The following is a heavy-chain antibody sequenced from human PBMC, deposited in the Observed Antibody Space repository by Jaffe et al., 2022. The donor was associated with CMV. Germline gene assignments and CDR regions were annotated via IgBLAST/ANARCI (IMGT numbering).Heavy chain of an antibody. Sequence: QVQLVQSGAEVKKPGASVKVSCKASGYTFTSYYMHWVRQAPGQGLEWMGIINPSGGSTSYAQKFQGRVTMTRDTSTSTVYMELSSLRSEDTAVYYCARQVSGSSYYYYYGMDVWGQGTTVTVSS. J-gene: IGHJ6*02. V-gene: IGHV1-46*01. CDR2: INPSGGST. CDR3: ARQVSGSSYYYYYGMDV. D-gene: IGHD1-26*01. CDR1: GYTFTSYY.